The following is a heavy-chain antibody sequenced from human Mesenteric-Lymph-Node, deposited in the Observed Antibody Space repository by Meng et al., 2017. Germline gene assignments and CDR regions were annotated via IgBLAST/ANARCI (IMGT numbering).Heavy chain of an antibody. V-gene: IGHV3-9*01. CDR3: VRDRGYYNFDY. CDR2: ISWNSGSI. D-gene: IGHD1-26*01. Sequence: SLKISCAASGFTFDDYAMHWVRQAPGKGLEWVSGISWNSGSIGYADSVKGRFTISRDNAKNSLYLQMNSLRAEDTAVYYCVRDRGYYNFDYWGQGTLVTVSS. J-gene: IGHJ4*02. CDR1: GFTFDDYA.